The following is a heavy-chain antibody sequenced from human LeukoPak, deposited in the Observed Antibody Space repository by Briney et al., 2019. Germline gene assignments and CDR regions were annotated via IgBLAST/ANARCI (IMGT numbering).Heavy chain of an antibody. CDR3: AKCLSSIVGATNGYYFDY. V-gene: IGHV3-23*01. J-gene: IGHJ4*02. D-gene: IGHD1-26*01. Sequence: GGSLRLSCAASGFTFSSYAMSWVRQAPGKGLEWVSAISGSGGSTYYADSVKGRFTISRDNSKNTLYLQMNSLRAEDTAVYYCAKCLSSIVGATNGYYFDYWGQGTLVTVSS. CDR1: GFTFSSYA. CDR2: ISGSGGST.